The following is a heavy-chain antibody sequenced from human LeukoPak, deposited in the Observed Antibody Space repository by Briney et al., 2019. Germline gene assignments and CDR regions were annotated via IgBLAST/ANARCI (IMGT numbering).Heavy chain of an antibody. V-gene: IGHV3-21*01. D-gene: IGHD3-3*01. CDR3: ARVWGGGYDFWSGYQDYYYMDV. CDR2: ISSSSSYI. Sequence: GGSLRLSCAASGFTFSSYSMNWVRQAPGKGLEWVSSISSSSSYIYYADSVKGRFTISRDNAKNSLYLQMNSLRAEDTAVYYCARVWGGGYDFWSGYQDYYYMDVCGKGTTVTVSS. J-gene: IGHJ6*03. CDR1: GFTFSSYS.